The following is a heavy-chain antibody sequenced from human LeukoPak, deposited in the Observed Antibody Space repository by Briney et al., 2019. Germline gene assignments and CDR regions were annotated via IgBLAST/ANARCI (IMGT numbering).Heavy chain of an antibody. CDR2: ISYDGSNK. CDR1: GFTFSSYA. V-gene: IGHV3-30*04. Sequence: GRSLRLSCAASGFTFSSYAMHWVRQAPGKGLEGVAVISYDGSNKYYADSVKGRFTISRDNSKNTLYLQMNSLRAEDTAVYYCASVRGQWLVKFFDPWGQGTLVTVSS. D-gene: IGHD6-19*01. CDR3: ASVRGQWLVKFFDP. J-gene: IGHJ5*02.